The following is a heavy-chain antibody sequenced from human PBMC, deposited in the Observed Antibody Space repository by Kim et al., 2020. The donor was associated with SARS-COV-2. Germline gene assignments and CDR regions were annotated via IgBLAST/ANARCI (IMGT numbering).Heavy chain of an antibody. CDR2: IYHSGST. V-gene: IGHV4-30-2*01. CDR1: GGSISSGGYS. CDR3: ARVRPFCGGDCYRAFDI. J-gene: IGHJ3*02. Sequence: SETLSLTCAVSGGSISSGGYSWSWIRQPPGKGLEWIGYIYHSGSTYYNPSLKSRVTISVDRSKNQFSLKLSSVTAADTAVYYCARVRPFCGGDCYRAFDIWGQGTMVTVSS. D-gene: IGHD2-21*02.